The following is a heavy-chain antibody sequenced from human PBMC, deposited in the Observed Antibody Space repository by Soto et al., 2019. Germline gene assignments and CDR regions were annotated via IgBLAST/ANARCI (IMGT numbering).Heavy chain of an antibody. CDR2: IYSGADT. D-gene: IGHD3-3*01. CDR3: ARDLDFWSDAHH. V-gene: IGHV3-66*01. J-gene: IGHJ5*02. CDR1: GFTVSSNY. Sequence: GGSLRLSCAASGFTVSSNYMSWVRQAPGKGLEWVSVIYSGADTYYADSVKGRFTISVDNSKNTLYLQMNSLRAEDTAVYYCARDLDFWSDAHHWGQGTLVTVSS.